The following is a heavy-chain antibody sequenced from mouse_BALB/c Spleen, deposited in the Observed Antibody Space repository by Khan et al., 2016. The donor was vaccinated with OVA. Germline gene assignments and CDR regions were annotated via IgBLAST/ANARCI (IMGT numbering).Heavy chain of an antibody. CDR3: AGGNYYGYAMDY. CDR1: GYSITSNYA. Sequence: EVQLQESGPGLVKPFQSLSLTCTVTGYSITSNYAWNWIRQLPGNKLEWVGYISYSGSTSYNPSLKSRISITRDTSKNQFFLQLNSVTTEDTATXYCAGGNYYGYAMDYWGQGTSVTVSS. V-gene: IGHV3-2*02. CDR2: ISYSGST. D-gene: IGHD1-1*01. J-gene: IGHJ4*01.